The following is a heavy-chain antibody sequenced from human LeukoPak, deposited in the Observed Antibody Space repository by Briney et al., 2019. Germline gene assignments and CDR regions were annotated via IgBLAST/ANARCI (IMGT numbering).Heavy chain of an antibody. Sequence: ASVKVSCKASGYTFTSYDINWVRQAPGQGLEWMGGIIPIFGTANYAQKFQGRVTITADKSTSTAYMELSSLRSEDTAVYYCAREFWEGYYYYYYMDVWGKGTTVTVSS. J-gene: IGHJ6*03. V-gene: IGHV1-69*06. D-gene: IGHD3-10*01. CDR3: AREFWEGYYYYYYMDV. CDR1: GYTFTSYD. CDR2: IIPIFGTA.